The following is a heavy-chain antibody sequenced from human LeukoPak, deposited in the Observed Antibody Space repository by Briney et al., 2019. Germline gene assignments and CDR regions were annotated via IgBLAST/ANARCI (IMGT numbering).Heavy chain of an antibody. CDR3: ARDGYSSSWPLDY. V-gene: IGHV1-69*05. D-gene: IGHD6-13*01. CDR1: GGTFSSYA. J-gene: IGHJ4*02. Sequence: SVKVSCNASGGTFSSYAISWVRQAPGQGLEWMGRIIPIFGTANYAQKFQGRVTITTDESTSTAYMELSSLRSEDTAVYYCARDGYSSSWPLDYWGQGTLVTVSS. CDR2: IIPIFGTA.